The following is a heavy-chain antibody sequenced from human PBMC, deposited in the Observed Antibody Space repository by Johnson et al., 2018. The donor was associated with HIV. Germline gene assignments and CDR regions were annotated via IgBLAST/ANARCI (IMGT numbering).Heavy chain of an antibody. J-gene: IGHJ3*02. D-gene: IGHD1-26*01. V-gene: IGHV3-30-3*01. Sequence: VQLVESGGDLVKPGGSLRLSCAASGFTFSDYYMSWIRQAPGKGLEWVAVISYDGANKYYADSVKGPFTISRDNSKNTLYLQMNSLRAEDTAVYYCARALLSGRGVGAFDIWGQGTMVTVSS. CDR2: ISYDGANK. CDR3: ARALLSGRGVGAFDI. CDR1: GFTFSDYY.